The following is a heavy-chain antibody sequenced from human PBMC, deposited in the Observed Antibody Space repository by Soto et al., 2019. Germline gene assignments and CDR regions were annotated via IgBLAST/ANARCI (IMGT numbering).Heavy chain of an antibody. CDR3: ARHITVAGTFLDY. V-gene: IGHV4-59*08. J-gene: IGHJ4*02. CDR1: GGSISSYY. Sequence: QVQLQESGPGLVKPSETLSLTCTSSGGSISSYYWSWIRQPPGKGLEWIGHIYYSGSTNYNPALRSRFTISVEMSKNQCSRKLTSGTAADTAVYYCARHITVAGTFLDYWGQGTLVTVSS. D-gene: IGHD6-19*01. CDR2: IYYSGST.